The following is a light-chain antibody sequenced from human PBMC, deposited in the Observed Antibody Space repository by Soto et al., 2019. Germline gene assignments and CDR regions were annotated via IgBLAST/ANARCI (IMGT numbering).Light chain of an antibody. CDR2: GAS. CDR3: QQYNNWPPK. CDR1: QSVSSN. J-gene: IGKJ1*01. V-gene: IGKV3-15*01. Sequence: EIVMTQSPATLSVSPGERATLSCRASQSVSSNLAWYQQKPGQAPRLLIYGASTRATGIPARFSGSGSGTAFTLTISSLQSEDFAVYYCQQYNNWPPKFGQGTKVEIK.